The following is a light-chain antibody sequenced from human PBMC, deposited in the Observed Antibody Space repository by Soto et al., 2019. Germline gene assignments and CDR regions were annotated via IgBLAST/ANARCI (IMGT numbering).Light chain of an antibody. CDR1: QSVSSN. CDR3: QQYNNWLSWT. J-gene: IGKJ1*01. V-gene: IGKV3-15*01. Sequence: EIVLTQSPGTLSLSPGERATLSCRASQSVSSNLAWYQQKPGQAPRLLIYGASNRATGIPARFSGSGSGTEFTLTISRLQSEDFAVYYCQQYNNWLSWTFGQGTKVDIK. CDR2: GAS.